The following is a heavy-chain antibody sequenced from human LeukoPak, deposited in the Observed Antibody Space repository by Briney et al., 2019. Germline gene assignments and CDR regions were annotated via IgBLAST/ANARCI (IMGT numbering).Heavy chain of an antibody. Sequence: GGSLRLSCAASGFTFSSYAMTWVRQDPGKGLEWVSAISGSGAGTYYADSVKGRFTISRDNSKNTLYLQMNSLRAEDTAVYYCAKDFPPLGVVVPGEAFDIWGQGTMVTVSS. D-gene: IGHD2-2*01. J-gene: IGHJ3*02. CDR2: ISGSGAGT. CDR1: GFTFSSYA. CDR3: AKDFPPLGVVVPGEAFDI. V-gene: IGHV3-23*01.